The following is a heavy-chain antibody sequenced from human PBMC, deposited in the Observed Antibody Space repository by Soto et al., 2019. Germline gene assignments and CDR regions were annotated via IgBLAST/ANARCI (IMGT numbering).Heavy chain of an antibody. Sequence: SETLSLTCTASGGSISNYYWTWVRQPPGKGLEWIGYVYYSGSTNYNPSFESRVTISIDASKNQFSLKMKSVTAADTAVYYCVRDYLLTGFDPWGQGALVTVSS. CDR2: VYYSGST. J-gene: IGHJ5*02. V-gene: IGHV4-59*01. D-gene: IGHD3-9*01. CDR1: GGSISNYY. CDR3: VRDYLLTGFDP.